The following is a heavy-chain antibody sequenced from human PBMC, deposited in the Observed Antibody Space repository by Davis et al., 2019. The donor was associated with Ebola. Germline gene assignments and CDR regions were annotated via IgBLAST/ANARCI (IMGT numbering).Heavy chain of an antibody. V-gene: IGHV3-73*01. Sequence: GESLKISCAASGLTFSGSAMHWVRQASGKGLEWVGRIRSKANSYATAYAASVKGRFTISRDDSKNTAYLQMNSLKTEDTAVYYCTGTVTPGEYWGQGTLVTVSS. CDR3: TGTVTPGEY. D-gene: IGHD4-17*01. CDR1: GLTFSGSA. J-gene: IGHJ4*02. CDR2: IRSKANSYAT.